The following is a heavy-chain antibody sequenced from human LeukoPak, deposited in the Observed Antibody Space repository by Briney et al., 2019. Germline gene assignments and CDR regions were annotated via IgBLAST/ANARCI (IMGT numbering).Heavy chain of an antibody. CDR3: ARSVPDYFDY. J-gene: IGHJ4*02. CDR2: IYYSGST. CDR1: GGSISSYY. D-gene: IGHD2-2*01. Sequence: SETLSLTCTVSGGSISSYYWSWIRQPPGKGLEWIGYIYYSGSTNYNPSLKSRVTIPVDTSKNQFSLKLSSVTAADTAVYYCARSVPDYFDYWGQGTLVTVSS. V-gene: IGHV4-59*01.